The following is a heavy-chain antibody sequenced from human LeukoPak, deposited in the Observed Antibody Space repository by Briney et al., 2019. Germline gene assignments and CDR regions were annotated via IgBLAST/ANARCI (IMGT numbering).Heavy chain of an antibody. Sequence: GSLRLSCAVSGFTFSGNWMHWVRQAPGKGLVWVSRIDSVGSGTNYADSVKGRFTISRDNVKNTLYLQMNSLRAEDTAVYYCVSGQPGSSYGVYWGQGTLVTVSS. CDR3: VSGQPGSSYGVY. V-gene: IGHV3-74*01. CDR2: IDSVGSGT. J-gene: IGHJ4*02. CDR1: GFTFSGNW. D-gene: IGHD5-18*01.